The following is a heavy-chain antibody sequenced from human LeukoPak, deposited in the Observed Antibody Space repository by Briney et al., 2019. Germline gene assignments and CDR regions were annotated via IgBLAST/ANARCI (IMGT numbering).Heavy chain of an antibody. J-gene: IGHJ4*02. V-gene: IGHV3-21*01. CDR2: ISSSSSYI. CDR1: GFTFSSYW. CDR3: ARDIRTAIDY. D-gene: IGHD3-10*01. Sequence: PGGSLRLSCAASGFTFSSYWLSRVRQAPGKGLEWVSSISSSSSYIYYADSVKGRFTISRDNAKNSLYLQMNSLRAEDTAVYYCARDIRTAIDYWGQGTLVTVSS.